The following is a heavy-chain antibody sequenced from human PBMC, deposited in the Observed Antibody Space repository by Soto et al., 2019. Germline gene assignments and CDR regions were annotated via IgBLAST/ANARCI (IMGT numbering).Heavy chain of an antibody. CDR2: IIPNSGKT. CDR3: ARPSREGRGYYYYSMDV. CDR1: GYTFTSYD. V-gene: IGHV1-69*01. Sequence: GASVKVSCKASGYTFTSYDINWVRQATGQGLEWMGWIIPNSGKTSYAQKFQGRVTITADESTSTAYMELSSLRSEDTAVYYCARPSREGRGYYYYSMDVWGQGTTVTVSS. J-gene: IGHJ6*02.